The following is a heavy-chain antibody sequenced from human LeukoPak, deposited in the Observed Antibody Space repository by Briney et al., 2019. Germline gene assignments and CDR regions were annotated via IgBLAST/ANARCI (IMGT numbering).Heavy chain of an antibody. CDR1: GFNFDTYA. V-gene: IGHV3-33*01. J-gene: IGHJ4*02. CDR2: IWHDGSRK. CDR3: AREIFGSGSYSDF. D-gene: IGHD3-10*01. Sequence: GRSLRLSCAASGFNFDTYAMHWVRQAPGQGLEWVALIWHDGSRKFYSNSVRGQFTISRDNSKNTVYLQMNNLRPDDTAVYYCAREIFGSGSYSDFWGQGTLVTVSS.